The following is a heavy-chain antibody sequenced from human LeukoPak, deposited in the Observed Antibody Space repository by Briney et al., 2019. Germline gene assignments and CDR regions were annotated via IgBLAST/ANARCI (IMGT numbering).Heavy chain of an antibody. Sequence: SETLSLTCSVSGVSINNYYWSWIREPPGRGLEWLGYVYYSGSTNYNPSLKSRVTISVDTSKNQFSLKLSSVTAADTAVYYCARSRGYSGYAYDAFDTWGQGTMVTVSS. CDR3: ARSRGYSGYAYDAFDT. D-gene: IGHD5-12*01. CDR2: VYYSGST. CDR1: GVSINNYY. J-gene: IGHJ3*02. V-gene: IGHV4-59*01.